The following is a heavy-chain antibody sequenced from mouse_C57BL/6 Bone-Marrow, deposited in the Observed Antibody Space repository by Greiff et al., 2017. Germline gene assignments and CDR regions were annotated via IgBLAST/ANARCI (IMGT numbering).Heavy chain of an antibody. V-gene: IGHV1-61*01. CDR1: GYTFTSYW. CDR2: IYPSDSET. Sequence: QVHVKQPGAELVRPGSSVKLSCKASGYTFTSYWMDWVKQRPGQGLEWIGNIYPSDSETHYNQKFKDKATLTVDKSSSTAYMQLSSLTSEDSAVYYCARAGRGFAYWGQGTLVTVSA. CDR3: ARAGRGFAY. J-gene: IGHJ3*01.